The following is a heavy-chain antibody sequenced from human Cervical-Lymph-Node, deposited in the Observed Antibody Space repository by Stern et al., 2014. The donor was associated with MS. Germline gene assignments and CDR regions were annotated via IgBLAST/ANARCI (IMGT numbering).Heavy chain of an antibody. CDR1: GFTFSSYS. V-gene: IGHV3-21*01. CDR3: AREGGDKDSSGYYDDAFDI. Sequence: EVQLVESGGGLVKPGGSLRLSCAASGFTFSSYSMNWVRQAPGQGLEWVSSISSSSSYIYYADSVKGRFTISRDNAKNSLYLQMNSLRAEDTAVYYCAREGGDKDSSGYYDDAFDIWGQGTMVTVSS. CDR2: ISSSSSYI. J-gene: IGHJ3*02. D-gene: IGHD3-22*01.